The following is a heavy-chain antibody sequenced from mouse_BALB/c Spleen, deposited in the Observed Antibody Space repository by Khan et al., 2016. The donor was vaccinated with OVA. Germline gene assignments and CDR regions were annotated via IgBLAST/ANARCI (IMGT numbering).Heavy chain of an antibody. Sequence: QVQLQQSGPGLVQPSQSLSITCTVSGFSLTNYSVHWVRQSPGKGLEWLGVIWSAGRTDYNAAFISRLSISKENSRSQVFFIMNSLQPNDNDIYYCASRGSADGRGAWFAYWGQGTLVTVSA. CDR2: IWSAGRT. D-gene: IGHD1-2*01. J-gene: IGHJ3*01. V-gene: IGHV2-2*02. CDR1: GFSLTNYS. CDR3: ASRGSADGRGAWFAY.